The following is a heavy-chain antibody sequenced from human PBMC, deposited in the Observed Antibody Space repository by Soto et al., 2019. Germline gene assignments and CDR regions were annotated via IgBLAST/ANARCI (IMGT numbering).Heavy chain of an antibody. Sequence: QVQLVQSGAEVKKPGASVKVSCKASGYSFTSYSIHWVRQAPGQSLEWMGWTNAGNGNTKYSQKFQGRVTITRDTSASTAYMELSSLRSEDTSVYYCARDSKGDDTRVGMDVWGQGTTVTVSS. D-gene: IGHD3-10*01. CDR3: ARDSKGDDTRVGMDV. J-gene: IGHJ6*02. CDR2: TNAGNGNT. CDR1: GYSFTSYS. V-gene: IGHV1-3*01.